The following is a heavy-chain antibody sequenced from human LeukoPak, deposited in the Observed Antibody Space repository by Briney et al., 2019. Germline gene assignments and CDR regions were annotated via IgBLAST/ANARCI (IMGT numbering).Heavy chain of an antibody. CDR2: ISGSGGST. V-gene: IGHV3-23*01. CDR3: AREHGDYQLTYMVGYYYYGMDV. D-gene: IGHD4-17*01. Sequence: ETLSLTCTVSGGSISSYYWSWVRQAPGKGLEWVSAISGSGGSTYYADSVKGRFTISRDNSKNTLYLQMNSLRAEDTAVYYCAREHGDYQLTYMVGYYYYGMDVWGQGTTVTVSS. J-gene: IGHJ6*02. CDR1: GGSISSYY.